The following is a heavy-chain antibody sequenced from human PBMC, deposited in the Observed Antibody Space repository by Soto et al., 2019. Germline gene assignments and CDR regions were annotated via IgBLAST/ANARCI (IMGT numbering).Heavy chain of an antibody. CDR1: GGTFSSYA. J-gene: IGHJ3*02. Sequence: QVQLVQSGAEVKKPGSSVKVSCKASGGTFSSYAISWVRQAPGQGLDCLGGIIPIFGTANYAQKFQGRVTLTADISTRTATMELSRPRSEGTAVYYCAVTYYYDSSGPGGTFDIWCQGTMVTVSS. CDR2: IIPIFGTA. CDR3: AVTYYYDSSGPGGTFDI. V-gene: IGHV1-69*06. D-gene: IGHD3-22*01.